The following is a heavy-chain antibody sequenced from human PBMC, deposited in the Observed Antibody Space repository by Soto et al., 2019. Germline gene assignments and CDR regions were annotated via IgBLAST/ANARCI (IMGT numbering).Heavy chain of an antibody. D-gene: IGHD2-15*01. V-gene: IGHV4-59*01. Sequence: SETLSLTCSVSGDSISSYYWSWIRQPPGKGLEWIGYIYYSGSTNYNPSLKSRVTISVDTSKNQFSLKLSSVTAADTAVYYCARDQDCSGGSCYGRDDAFDIWGQGTMVTVSS. CDR2: IYYSGST. J-gene: IGHJ3*02. CDR3: ARDQDCSGGSCYGRDDAFDI. CDR1: GDSISSYY.